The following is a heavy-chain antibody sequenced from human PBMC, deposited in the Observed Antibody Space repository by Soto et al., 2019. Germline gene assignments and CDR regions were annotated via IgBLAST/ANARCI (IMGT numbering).Heavy chain of an antibody. D-gene: IGHD6-13*01. V-gene: IGHV3-23*01. CDR1: GFTFSSYA. CDR2: ISGSGGST. J-gene: IGHJ4*02. CDR3: AKDFEGFYSSSWYSH. Sequence: PGGSLRLSCAASGFTFSSYATSWVRQAPGKGLEWVSAISGSGGSTYYADSVKGRFTISRDNSKNTLYLQMNSLRAEDTAVYYCAKDFEGFYSSSWYSHWGQGTLVTVSS.